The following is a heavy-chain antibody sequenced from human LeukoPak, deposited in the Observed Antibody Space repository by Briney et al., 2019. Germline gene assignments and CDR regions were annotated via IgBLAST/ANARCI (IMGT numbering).Heavy chain of an antibody. V-gene: IGHV3-7*01. CDR1: GFTFSGYS. D-gene: IGHD2-15*01. Sequence: GGSLRLSCAASGFTFSGYSMSWVRQAPGKGLEWVANIKEDGSEKYYVDSVKGRFTISRDNAKNSLYLQMNSLRVEDTAVYYCARGYCSGGRCYSSPDYWGQGTLVTVSS. CDR2: IKEDGSEK. J-gene: IGHJ4*02. CDR3: ARGYCSGGRCYSSPDY.